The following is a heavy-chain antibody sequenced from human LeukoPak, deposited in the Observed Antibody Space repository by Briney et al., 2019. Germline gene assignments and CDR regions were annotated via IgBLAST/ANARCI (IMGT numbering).Heavy chain of an antibody. V-gene: IGHV6-1*01. CDR3: AKRLSYSSSWCNFDY. CDR1: GDSVSTNSAA. D-gene: IGHD6-13*01. J-gene: IGHJ4*02. Sequence: SQTLSLTCAISGDSVSTNSAAWNWMRQSPSRGLEWLGRTYFLSKWHFEYAVSVESRIAINPDTSKNHFSLQLSSLTPEDTAVYYCAKRLSYSSSWCNFDYWGQGTLVTVSS. CDR2: TYFLSKWHF.